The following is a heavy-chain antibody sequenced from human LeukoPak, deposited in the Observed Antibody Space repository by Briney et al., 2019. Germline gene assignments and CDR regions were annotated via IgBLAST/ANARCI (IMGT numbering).Heavy chain of an antibody. CDR2: INHSGST. V-gene: IGHV4-34*01. J-gene: IGHJ3*02. D-gene: IGHD3-10*01. Sequence: PSETLSLTCAVYGGSFSGYYWSWIRQPPGKGLEWVGEINHSGSTNYNPSLKSRVTISVDTSKNQFSLKLSSVTAADTAVYYCARTRSGSYYRAGAPSRRGAFDIWGQGTMVTVSS. CDR3: ARTRSGSYYRAGAPSRRGAFDI. CDR1: GGSFSGYY.